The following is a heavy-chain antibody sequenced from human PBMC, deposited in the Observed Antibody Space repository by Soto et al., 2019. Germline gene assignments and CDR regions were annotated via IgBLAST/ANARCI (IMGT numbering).Heavy chain of an antibody. D-gene: IGHD2-21*01. CDR1: GFTFSSYE. J-gene: IGHJ6*02. CDR2: ISSSGSTI. Sequence: PGGSLRRSCEASGFTFSSYELNWVRQDPGKGLEWVSYISSSGSTIYYADSVKGRFTISRDNAKNSLYLQMNSLRAEDTAVYYCARVPKGLFIDVWGQGTTVTVSS. V-gene: IGHV3-48*03. CDR3: ARVPKGLFIDV.